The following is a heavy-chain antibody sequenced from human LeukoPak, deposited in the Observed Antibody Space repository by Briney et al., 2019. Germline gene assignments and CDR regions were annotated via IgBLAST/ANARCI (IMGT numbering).Heavy chain of an antibody. CDR2: IYHSGST. CDR3: AREWGNANYYYYYYMDV. CDR1: GYSISSGYY. Sequence: SETLSLTCTVSGYSISSGYYWGWIRPPPGKGLEWIGSIYHSGSTYYNPSLKSRVTTSVDTSKNQFSLKLSSVTAADTAVYYCAREWGNANYYYYYYMDVWGKGTTVTVSS. D-gene: IGHD3-16*01. J-gene: IGHJ6*03. V-gene: IGHV4-38-2*02.